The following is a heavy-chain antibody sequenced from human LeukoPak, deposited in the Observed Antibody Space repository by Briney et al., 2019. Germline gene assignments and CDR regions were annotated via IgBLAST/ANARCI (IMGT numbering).Heavy chain of an antibody. V-gene: IGHV4-34*01. CDR3: ARGWYYYDNDY. Sequence: KSSETLPLTCAVYGGSFSGYYWSWIRQPPGKGLEWIGEINHSGSTNYNPSLKSRVTISVDTSKNQFSLKLSSVTAADTAVYYCARGWYYYDNDYWGQGTLVTVSS. J-gene: IGHJ4*02. D-gene: IGHD3-22*01. CDR2: INHSGST. CDR1: GGSFSGYY.